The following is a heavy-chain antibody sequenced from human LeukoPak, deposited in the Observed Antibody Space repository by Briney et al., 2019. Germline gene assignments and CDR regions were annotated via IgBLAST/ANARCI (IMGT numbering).Heavy chain of an antibody. D-gene: IGHD1-26*01. J-gene: IGHJ4*02. V-gene: IGHV3-30*18. CDR1: GFTFSSYG. Sequence: GGSLRLSCAASGFTFSSYGMHWVRQAPGKGLEWVAVISYDGSNKYYADSVNGRFTISRDNSKNTLYLQMNSLRAEDTAVYYCAKDGRSGSYLGTFDYWGQGTLVTVSS. CDR2: ISYDGSNK. CDR3: AKDGRSGSYLGTFDY.